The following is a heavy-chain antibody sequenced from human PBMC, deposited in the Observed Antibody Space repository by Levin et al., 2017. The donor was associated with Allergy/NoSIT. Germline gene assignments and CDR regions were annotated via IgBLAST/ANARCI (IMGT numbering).Heavy chain of an antibody. CDR1: GYTLTANY. D-gene: IGHD4-17*01. V-gene: IGHV1-2*02. Sequence: GESLKISCKASGYTLTANYMHWVRQAPGQGLEWVGWINPDSGDTNYAQKFRGRVTMTRDTSLSSVYMDLRRLRFDDTAVYHCARGLHADYALIYFDYWGQGTLVTVSS. CDR2: INPDSGDT. CDR3: ARGLHADYALIYFDY. J-gene: IGHJ4*02.